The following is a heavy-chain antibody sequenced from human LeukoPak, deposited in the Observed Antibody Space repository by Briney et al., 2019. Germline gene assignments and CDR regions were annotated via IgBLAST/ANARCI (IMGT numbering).Heavy chain of an antibody. V-gene: IGHV3-30*18. D-gene: IGHD1-26*01. J-gene: IGHJ4*02. Sequence: GGSLRLSCAASGFXFSSYGIHWVRQAPGKGLEWVAVISYDGSNKYYADSVKGRFTISRDNSKNTLYLQMNSLRAEDTAVYYCANGLGGSAAEFDYWGQGTLVTVSS. CDR2: ISYDGSNK. CDR1: GFXFSSYG. CDR3: ANGLGGSAAEFDY.